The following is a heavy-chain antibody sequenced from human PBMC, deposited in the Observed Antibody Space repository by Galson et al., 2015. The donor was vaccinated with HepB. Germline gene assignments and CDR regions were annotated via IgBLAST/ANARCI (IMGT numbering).Heavy chain of an antibody. CDR1: GFTFSSYA. CDR2: ISGSGGST. CDR3: AKDLDSSGYYYVPYYYYGMDV. Sequence: SLRLSCAASGFTFSSYAMSWVRQAPGKGPEWVSAISGSGGSTYYADSVKGRFTISRDNSKNTLYLQMNSLRAEDTAVYYCAKDLDSSGYYYVPYYYYGMDVWGQGTTVTVSS. D-gene: IGHD3-22*01. V-gene: IGHV3-23*01. J-gene: IGHJ6*02.